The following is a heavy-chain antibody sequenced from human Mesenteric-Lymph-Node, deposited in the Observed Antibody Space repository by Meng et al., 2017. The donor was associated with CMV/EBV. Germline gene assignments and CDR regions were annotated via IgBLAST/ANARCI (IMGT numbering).Heavy chain of an antibody. J-gene: IGHJ6*02. CDR2: IRYAGSNK. V-gene: IGHV3-30*02. CDR3: ASHIETIFGAVMGHYYYDMDV. CDR1: GFTFSSYG. D-gene: IGHD3-3*01. Sequence: GGSLRLSCAASGFTFSSYGMYWVRQAPGKGLEWVAFIRYAGSNKYYADSVKGRFTISRDNSKNTLYLQMNSLRAEDTAVYYCASHIETIFGAVMGHYYYDMDVWGRGTTVTVSS.